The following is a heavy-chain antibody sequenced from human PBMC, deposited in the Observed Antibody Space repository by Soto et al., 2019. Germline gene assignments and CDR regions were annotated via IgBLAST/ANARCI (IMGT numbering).Heavy chain of an antibody. CDR2: IYYSGST. Sequence: PSETLSLTCTVSGGSISSSSYYWGWIRQPPGKGLEWIGSIYYSGSTYYNPSLKSRVTISVDTSKNQFSLKLSSVTAADTAVYYCARTTDSNYYYYGMDVWGQGTTVT. CDR3: ARTTDSNYYYYGMDV. J-gene: IGHJ6*01. CDR1: GGSISSSSYY. V-gene: IGHV4-39*01. D-gene: IGHD1-1*01.